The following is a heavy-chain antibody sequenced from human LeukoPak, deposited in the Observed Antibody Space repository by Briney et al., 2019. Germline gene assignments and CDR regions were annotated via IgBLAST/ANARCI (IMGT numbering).Heavy chain of an antibody. CDR2: ISKDSTTI. CDR1: GFTFSSYS. CDR3: ARVRGSWCLDC. V-gene: IGHV3-48*01. Sequence: GGSLRLSCAASGFTFSSYSMNWVRQAPGKGLEWVSYISKDSTTIYYADSLKGRFTISRDNAKNSLYLQMNSLRAEDTAMYYCARVRGSWCLDCWGQGTLVTVSS. J-gene: IGHJ4*02. D-gene: IGHD6-13*01.